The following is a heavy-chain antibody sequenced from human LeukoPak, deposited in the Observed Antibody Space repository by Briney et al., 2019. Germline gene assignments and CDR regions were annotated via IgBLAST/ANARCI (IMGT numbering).Heavy chain of an antibody. V-gene: IGHV1-2*02. Sequence: VASVTVSCKASGYTFTDYYIHWVRQAPGQGLEWMGWVNPNSGGTNHPQKFEGRVTMTRDTSISTVYMELSRLRADDPAVSFCARGGGGFIVGATKPADYWGQGTLVTVSS. J-gene: IGHJ4*02. CDR2: VNPNSGGT. CDR1: GYTFTDYY. D-gene: IGHD1-26*01. CDR3: ARGGGGFIVGATKPADY.